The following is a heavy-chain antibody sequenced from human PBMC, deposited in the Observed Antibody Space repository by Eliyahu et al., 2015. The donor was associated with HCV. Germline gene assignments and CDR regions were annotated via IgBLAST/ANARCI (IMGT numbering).Heavy chain of an antibody. Sequence: EVQLVESGGGLVKPGGSLRLXCVASGFTFSSYNMNWVRQAPGKGLEWVSSISSSSSYIYFADSVKGRFSISRDNAKNSLYLQMNSLRAEDTAVYYCARERTSAIIPACFDCWGQGTLVTVSS. D-gene: IGHD2-2*01. CDR2: ISSSSSYI. J-gene: IGHJ4*02. V-gene: IGHV3-21*01. CDR1: GFTFSSYN. CDR3: ARERTSAIIPACFDC.